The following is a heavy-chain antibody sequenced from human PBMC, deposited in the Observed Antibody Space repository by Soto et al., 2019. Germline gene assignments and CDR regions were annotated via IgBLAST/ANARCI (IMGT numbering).Heavy chain of an antibody. Sequence: GASVKVSCKASGGTFSSYAISWVRQAPGQGLEWMGGIIPIFGTANYAQKFQGRVTITADESTSTAYMELSSLRSEDTAVYYCATHFDWLLHYYYYGMDVWGQGTTVTVSS. D-gene: IGHD3-9*01. V-gene: IGHV1-69*13. J-gene: IGHJ6*02. CDR3: ATHFDWLLHYYYYGMDV. CDR1: GGTFSSYA. CDR2: IIPIFGTA.